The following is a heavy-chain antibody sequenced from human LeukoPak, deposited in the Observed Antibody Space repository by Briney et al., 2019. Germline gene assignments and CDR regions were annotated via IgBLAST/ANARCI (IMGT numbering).Heavy chain of an antibody. CDR1: GFTFDDYA. CDR3: AKEKLLYED. D-gene: IGHD2-2*02. Sequence: GRSLRLSCAASGFTFDDYAMHWVRQAPGKGLEWVSAISGSGGSTYYADSVKGRFTISRDNSKNTLYLQMNSLRAEDTAVYYCAKEKLLYEDWGQGTLVTVSS. V-gene: IGHV3-23*01. J-gene: IGHJ4*02. CDR2: ISGSGGST.